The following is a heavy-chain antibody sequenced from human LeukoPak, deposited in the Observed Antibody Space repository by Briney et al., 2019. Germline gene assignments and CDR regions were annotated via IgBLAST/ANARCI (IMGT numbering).Heavy chain of an antibody. J-gene: IGHJ3*02. CDR2: ISYDGSHQ. CDR1: GFTFSSYG. CDR3: AKREGFMGTVTHDAFDI. V-gene: IGHV3-30*18. D-gene: IGHD5-24*01. Sequence: GTSLILSCAASGFTFSSYGMHWVRQAPGKGLEWVAVISYDGSHQYYADSVKGRFTISRDKSENTLYLQMNSLRAEDTAVYYCAKREGFMGTVTHDAFDIWGQGTVVIVS.